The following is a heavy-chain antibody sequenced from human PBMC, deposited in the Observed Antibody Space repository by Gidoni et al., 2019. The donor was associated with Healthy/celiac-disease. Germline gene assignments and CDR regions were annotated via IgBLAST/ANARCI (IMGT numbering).Heavy chain of an antibody. CDR1: GFTCIRYA. D-gene: IGHD3-10*01. Sequence: EVQLLESGGGLVQPGGSLRLSCAASGFTCIRYAMSWVRQAPGKGLEWGAAISVSGGSTYYADSVKGRCTISRENSKNTLYLKMNSLRAEDTAVYYCAKGRFGFDPWGQGTLVTVSS. CDR2: ISVSGGST. CDR3: AKGRFGFDP. V-gene: IGHV3-23*01. J-gene: IGHJ5*02.